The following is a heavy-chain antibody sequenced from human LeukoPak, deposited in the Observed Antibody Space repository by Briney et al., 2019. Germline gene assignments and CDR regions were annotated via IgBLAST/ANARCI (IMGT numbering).Heavy chain of an antibody. CDR1: GFTFSSYA. J-gene: IGHJ4*02. CDR3: AKDGFDYGDPTGFDY. D-gene: IGHD4-17*01. Sequence: GSLRLSCAASGFTFSSYAMSWVRQAPGKGLEWVSAISGSGGSTYYADSVKGRFTISRDNSKNTLYLQMNSLRAEDTAVYYCAKDGFDYGDPTGFDYWGQGTLVTVSS. V-gene: IGHV3-23*01. CDR2: ISGSGGST.